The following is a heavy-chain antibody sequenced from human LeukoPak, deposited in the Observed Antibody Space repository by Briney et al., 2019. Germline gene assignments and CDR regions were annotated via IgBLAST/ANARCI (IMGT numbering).Heavy chain of an antibody. V-gene: IGHV3-74*01. D-gene: IGHD6-6*01. CDR3: ARAWSSSYYYYYYMDV. CDR2: INSDGSST. Sequence: GGSLRLSCAASGFTFSSYWMHWVRQAPGKGLVWVSRINSDGSSTSYADSVKGRFTISRDSAKNTLYLQMNSLRAEDTAVYYCARAWSSSYYYYYYMDVWGKGTTVTVSS. J-gene: IGHJ6*03. CDR1: GFTFSSYW.